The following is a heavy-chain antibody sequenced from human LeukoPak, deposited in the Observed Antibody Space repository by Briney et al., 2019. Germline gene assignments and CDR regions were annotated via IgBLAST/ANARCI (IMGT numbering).Heavy chain of an antibody. CDR3: ARARYPSTSVTNWFDP. Sequence: SETLSPTCTVSGGSLSSGYYYWSWIRQPAGKGPEWIGRVYTSGSTNYNPSLKSRVTMSVDTSKNQFSLKLNSVTAADTAVYYCARARYPSTSVTNWFDPWGQGTLVTVSS. D-gene: IGHD5-18*01. CDR1: GGSLSSGYYY. CDR2: VYTSGST. V-gene: IGHV4-61*02. J-gene: IGHJ5*02.